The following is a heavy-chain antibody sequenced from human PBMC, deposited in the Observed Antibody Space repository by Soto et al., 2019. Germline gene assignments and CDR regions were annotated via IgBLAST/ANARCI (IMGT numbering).Heavy chain of an antibody. CDR1: GYLFTAYC. CDR2: VNPSGGST. D-gene: IGHD2-15*01. Sequence: ASVKVSCKASGYLFTAYCMHWVRLAAGHGLEWMGVVNPSGGSTKYAQNFQGRVTMTRDTSTTTIYMELSSLRSDDTAIYYCAREENCSGGTCYSEYFHRWGQGTLVTVSS. V-gene: IGHV1-46*01. CDR3: AREENCSGGTCYSEYFHR. J-gene: IGHJ1*01.